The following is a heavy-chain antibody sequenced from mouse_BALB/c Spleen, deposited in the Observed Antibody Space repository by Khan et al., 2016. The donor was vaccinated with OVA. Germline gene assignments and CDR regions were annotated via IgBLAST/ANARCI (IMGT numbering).Heavy chain of an antibody. Sequence: LVESGAELARPGASVKMSCKASGYTFTSYTIHWIKKRPGQGLEWIGYINPRNGYTNYNQKFKDKATLTTEKSSTTAYLQLRRLTSDDSAVYNCVRDGADHRNDGWFAYWGQGTLVTVSA. V-gene: IGHV1-4*01. CDR2: INPRNGYT. D-gene: IGHD2-14*01. CDR1: GYTFTSYT. CDR3: VRDGADHRNDGWFAY. J-gene: IGHJ3*01.